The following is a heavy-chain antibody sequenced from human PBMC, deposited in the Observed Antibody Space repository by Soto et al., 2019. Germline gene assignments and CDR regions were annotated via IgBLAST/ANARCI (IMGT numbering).Heavy chain of an antibody. CDR1: GYSFTSYW. D-gene: IGHD2-15*01. V-gene: IGHV5-10-1*01. Sequence: GESLKISCKGSGYSFTSYWISWVRQMPGKGLEWMGRIDPSDSYTNYSPSFQGHVTISADKSISTAYLQWSSLKAPDTAMYYCAIPGSWYGGRSYYGMDVWGQGTTVTVSS. J-gene: IGHJ6*02. CDR3: AIPGSWYGGRSYYGMDV. CDR2: IDPSDSYT.